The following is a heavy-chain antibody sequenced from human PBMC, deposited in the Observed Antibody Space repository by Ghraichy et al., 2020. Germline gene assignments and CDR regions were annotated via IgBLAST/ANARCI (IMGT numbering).Heavy chain of an antibody. CDR1: GFSFSSYG. V-gene: IGHV3-23*01. Sequence: GESLNISCAASGFSFSSYGMSWVRQAPGKGLEWVSSLTDSGDSTYYADSVKGRFTISRDNSENTLYLQMTSLRAEDTAVYYCAKSPISGVVTDYFLYWGQGSLVTVSS. D-gene: IGHD3-3*02. CDR3: AKSPISGVVTDYFLY. J-gene: IGHJ4*02. CDR2: LTDSGDST.